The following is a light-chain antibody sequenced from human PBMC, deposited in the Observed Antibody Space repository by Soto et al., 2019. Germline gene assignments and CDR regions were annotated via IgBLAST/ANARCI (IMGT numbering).Light chain of an antibody. J-gene: IGKJ5*01. CDR2: GAS. CDR1: QSVSRNY. Sequence: EIVLTQSPGTLSLSPVERATLSCRASQSVSRNYLVWYQQKPGQAPRLLIYGASGRATGIPDRFSGSGSGTDFTLTISRLEPEDFAVYYCQQYDSSPITFGQGTRLEIK. CDR3: QQYDSSPIT. V-gene: IGKV3-20*01.